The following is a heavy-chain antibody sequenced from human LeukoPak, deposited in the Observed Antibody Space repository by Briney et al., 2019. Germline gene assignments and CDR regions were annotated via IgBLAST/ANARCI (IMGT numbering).Heavy chain of an antibody. CDR2: IYHSGST. CDR3: ARASDLIHSFDY. D-gene: IGHD2-8*01. Sequence: SETLSLTCTVSDYSISSGYYWGWIRQPPGKGLEWIGSIYHSGSTYYNPSLKSRVTISVDTSKNQFSLKLSSVTAADTAVYYCARASDLIHSFDYWGQGTLVTVSS. CDR1: DYSISSGYY. J-gene: IGHJ4*02. V-gene: IGHV4-38-2*02.